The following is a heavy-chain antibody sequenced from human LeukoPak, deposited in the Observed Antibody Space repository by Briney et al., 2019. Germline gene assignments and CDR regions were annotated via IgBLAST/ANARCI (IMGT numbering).Heavy chain of an antibody. D-gene: IGHD6-19*01. CDR1: GFPHSCYW. CDR2: IKKDGSEK. Sequence: GGPLTLFCAAWGFPHSCYWMLWLRQPPGKAREGVARIKKDGSEKYYVDSVKGRFTISRDNAKNSLYLQMNSLRAEDTAVYYCVGGGGGWFAIDYWGQGTLVTVSS. CDR3: VGGGGGWFAIDY. J-gene: IGHJ4*02. V-gene: IGHV3-7*01.